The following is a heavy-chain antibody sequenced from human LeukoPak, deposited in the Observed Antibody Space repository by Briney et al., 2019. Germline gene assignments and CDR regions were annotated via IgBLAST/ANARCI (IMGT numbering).Heavy chain of an antibody. CDR3: ARGGQLLYEYYYMDV. CDR2: IKQDGSEK. V-gene: IGHV3-7*01. Sequence: GGSLRLSCAASGFTFSSYWMSWVRQAPGKGLEWVANIKQDGSEKYYVDSVKGRFTISRDNAKNSLYLQMNSLRAEDTAVYYCARGGQLLYEYYYMDVWGKGTTVTVSS. CDR1: GFTFSSYW. J-gene: IGHJ6*03. D-gene: IGHD2-2*02.